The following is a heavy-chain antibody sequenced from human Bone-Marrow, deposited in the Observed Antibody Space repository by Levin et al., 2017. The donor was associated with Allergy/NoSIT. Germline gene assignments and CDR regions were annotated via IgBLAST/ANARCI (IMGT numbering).Heavy chain of an antibody. CDR3: ARERGYTGTHDDGFSV. J-gene: IGHJ3*01. V-gene: IGHV3-53*01. Sequence: ETLSLTCAASGFAISSNYMSWVRQAPGKGLDWVSVIYSGGGTYYADSVKGRFTISRDNSKNTLYLQMNSLRVEDTAVYYWARERGYTGTHDDGFSVWGQGTMVTVSS. D-gene: IGHD5-12*01. CDR2: IYSGGGT. CDR1: GFAISSNY.